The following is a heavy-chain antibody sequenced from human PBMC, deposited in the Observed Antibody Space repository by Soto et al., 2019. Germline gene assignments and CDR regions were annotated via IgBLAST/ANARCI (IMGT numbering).Heavy chain of an antibody. Sequence: GSLRLSCAASRFTFSSYGMHWVRQAPGKGLEWVAVISYDGSNKYYADSVKGRFTISRDNSKNTLYLQMNSLRAEDTAVYYCAKDHSYYGSGLNWFDPWGQGTLVTVSS. CDR3: AKDHSYYGSGLNWFDP. J-gene: IGHJ5*02. CDR1: RFTFSSYG. D-gene: IGHD3-10*01. CDR2: ISYDGSNK. V-gene: IGHV3-30*18.